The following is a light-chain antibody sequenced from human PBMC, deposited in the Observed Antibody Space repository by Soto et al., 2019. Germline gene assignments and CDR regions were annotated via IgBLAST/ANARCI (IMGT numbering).Light chain of an antibody. CDR3: QQFYYYPHT. V-gene: IGKV1-39*01. J-gene: IGKJ2*01. CDR2: GTS. Sequence: EIQMTQSPSSLSASVGDRVTLTCRASHTIATYLNWYQQKAGRVPEVLIYGTSTLQPGVPSRFTGSGYGTDFTLTINNVQPEDFATYYCQQFYYYPHTFGQGIKLEVK. CDR1: HTIATY.